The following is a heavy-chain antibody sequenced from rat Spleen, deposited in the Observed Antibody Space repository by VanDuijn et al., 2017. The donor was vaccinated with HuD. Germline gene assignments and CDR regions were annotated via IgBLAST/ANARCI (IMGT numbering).Heavy chain of an antibody. CDR1: GFPFSEYN. V-gene: IGHV5S10*01. Sequence: EVELVESCGALVKPGRSLKLSCSASGFPFSEYNMAWVRQAPKTGLESVATSVYDGIRTYYRDSVRGRFTISRDNATSTLYLQMDSLRSEDTATYYCATGGGRMGFAYWGQGTLVTVSS. CDR2: SVYDGIRT. J-gene: IGHJ3*01. CDR3: ATGGGRMGFAY. D-gene: IGHD1-11*01.